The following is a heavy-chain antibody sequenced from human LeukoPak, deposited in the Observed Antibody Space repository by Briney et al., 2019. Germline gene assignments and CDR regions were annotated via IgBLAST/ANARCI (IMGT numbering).Heavy chain of an antibody. CDR1: GGTFSSYA. CDR3: ARVGSYYDSSGYFYDI. Sequence: SVKVSCKASGGTFSSYAISWVRQAPGQGLEWMGGIIPIVGTANYAQKFQGRVTITADESTSTAYMELSSLRSEDTAVYYCARVGSYYDSSGYFYDIWGQGTMVTVSS. D-gene: IGHD3-22*01. J-gene: IGHJ3*02. V-gene: IGHV1-69*13. CDR2: IIPIVGTA.